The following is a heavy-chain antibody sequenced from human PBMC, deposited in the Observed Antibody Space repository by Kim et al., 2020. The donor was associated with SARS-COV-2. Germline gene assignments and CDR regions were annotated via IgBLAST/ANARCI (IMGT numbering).Heavy chain of an antibody. J-gene: IGHJ4*02. CDR3: AKDGAEMGFDY. Sequence: KYYADSVKGRFTISRDNSKNTLYLQMNSLRAEDTAVYYCAKDGAEMGFDYWGQGTLVTVSS. V-gene: IGHV3-30-3*02. D-gene: IGHD2-8*01. CDR2: K.